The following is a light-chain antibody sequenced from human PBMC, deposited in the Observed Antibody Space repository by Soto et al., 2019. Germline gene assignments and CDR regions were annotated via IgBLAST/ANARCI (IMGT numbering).Light chain of an antibody. J-gene: IGKJ5*01. Sequence: DIVMTQSPLSLPVTPGEPASISCRSSXSLLHSNGYNYLDWYLQKPGQSPQLLIYLGSNRASGVPDRFSGSGSGTDFTLKISRVEAEDIGVYYCMQALETPPTFGQGTRLEIK. V-gene: IGKV2-28*01. CDR2: LGS. CDR3: MQALETPPT. CDR1: XSLLHSNGYNY.